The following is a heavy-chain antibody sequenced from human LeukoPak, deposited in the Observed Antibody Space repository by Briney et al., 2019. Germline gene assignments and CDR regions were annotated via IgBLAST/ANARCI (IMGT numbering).Heavy chain of an antibody. CDR1: GGSFSGYY. Sequence: SETLSLTCAVYGGSFSGYYWSWIRQPPGKGLEWIGEINHSGSTNYNPSLKSRVTISVDTSKNQFSLKLSSVTAADTAAYYCAGGNYYDSSGLLDYWGQGTLVTVSS. V-gene: IGHV4-34*01. J-gene: IGHJ4*02. D-gene: IGHD3-22*01. CDR3: AGGNYYDSSGLLDY. CDR2: INHSGST.